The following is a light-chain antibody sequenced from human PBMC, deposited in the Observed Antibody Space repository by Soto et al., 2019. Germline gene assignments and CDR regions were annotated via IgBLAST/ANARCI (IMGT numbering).Light chain of an antibody. CDR3: QQRSNWPPLT. CDR2: DAS. J-gene: IGKJ4*01. Sequence: EIVLTQSPATLSLSPGERATLSCRASQSVSSYLAWYQQKPGQAPRLLIYDASYSATGIPARFSGSGSGTDFTLTISSLEPEDFAVYYCQQRSNWPPLTFGGGTKVEIK. CDR1: QSVSSY. V-gene: IGKV3-11*01.